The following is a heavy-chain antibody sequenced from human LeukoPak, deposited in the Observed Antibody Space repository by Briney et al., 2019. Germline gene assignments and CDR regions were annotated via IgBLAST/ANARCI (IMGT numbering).Heavy chain of an antibody. CDR1: GFTFSSYE. CDR3: ARVGCRSTSCFYFDY. Sequence: RPGGSLRLSCAASGFTFSSYEMNSVRQAPGKGLEWVSYISSSGSTIYYADSVKGRFTISRDNAKNSLYLQMNSLRAEDTAVYYCARVGCRSTSCFYFDYWGQGTLVTVSS. CDR2: ISSSGSTI. V-gene: IGHV3-48*03. J-gene: IGHJ4*02. D-gene: IGHD2-2*01.